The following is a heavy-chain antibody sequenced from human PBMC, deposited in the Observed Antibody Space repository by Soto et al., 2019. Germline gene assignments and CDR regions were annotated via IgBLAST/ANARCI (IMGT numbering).Heavy chain of an antibody. D-gene: IGHD3-22*01. CDR1: GDSISRIDYY. CDR3: AREGGSYDSGGYLIRGAFDI. V-gene: IGHV4-31*03. J-gene: IGHJ3*02. CDR2: IYFRGNT. Sequence: SETLSLTCIVSGDSISRIDYYWTWIRQHPEKGLEWIGNIYFRGNTYYSPSLEGRLTISVDTSKNQFSLKLTSVTAADTAVYYCAREGGSYDSGGYLIRGAFDIWGQGTMVTVSS.